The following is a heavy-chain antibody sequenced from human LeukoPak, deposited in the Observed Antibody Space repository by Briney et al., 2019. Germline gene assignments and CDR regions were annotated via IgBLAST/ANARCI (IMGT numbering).Heavy chain of an antibody. CDR1: GGSINSGGYY. Sequence: PSETLSLTCTVSGGSINSGGYYWSWIRQHPGKGLEWTGYISYSGSTYYNPSLKSRVTISLDTSKNQFSLRLSSVSAADTAVYFCTVGPHYYFDSWGQGTLVTVSS. V-gene: IGHV4-31*03. D-gene: IGHD4-11*01. CDR2: ISYSGST. CDR3: TVGPHYYFDS. J-gene: IGHJ4*02.